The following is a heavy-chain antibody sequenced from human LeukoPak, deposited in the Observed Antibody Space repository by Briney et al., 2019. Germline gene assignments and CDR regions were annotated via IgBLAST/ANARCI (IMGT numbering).Heavy chain of an antibody. CDR3: AREGYGVPFDY. CDR2: ISSGGSSR. J-gene: IGHJ4*02. D-gene: IGHD2-8*01. V-gene: IGHV3-11*01. Sequence: GGSLRLSRAASGFSFSDYYMSWIRQAPGKGLEWVSYISSGGSSRDYADSVTGRFTISRDNAKNSLYLQVNSLRAEDTAVYYCAREGYGVPFDYWGQGTLVTVSS. CDR1: GFSFSDYY.